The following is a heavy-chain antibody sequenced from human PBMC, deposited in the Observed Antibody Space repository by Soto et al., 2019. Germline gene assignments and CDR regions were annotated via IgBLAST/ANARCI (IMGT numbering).Heavy chain of an antibody. J-gene: IGHJ4*02. Sequence: PGGSLRLSCAASGFTFSNYAMSWVRQAPGKGLEWVSAISGSGGSTYYADSVKGRFTISRDNSKNTLYLQMNSLRAEDTAVYYCAKDRVSGSYFGYFDYWGQGTLVTVSS. D-gene: IGHD1-26*01. V-gene: IGHV3-23*01. CDR1: GFTFSNYA. CDR2: ISGSGGST. CDR3: AKDRVSGSYFGYFDY.